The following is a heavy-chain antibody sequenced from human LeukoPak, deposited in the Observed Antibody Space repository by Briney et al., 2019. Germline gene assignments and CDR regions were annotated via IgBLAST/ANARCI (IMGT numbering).Heavy chain of an antibody. D-gene: IGHD3-10*01. CDR2: IYWNDDK. CDR3: AHRLIYYGSGSYFNF. V-gene: IGHV2-5*01. Sequence: SGPTLVNRTQTLTLTCSFSGFSLNTSGVGVGWIRQPPGKALECLALIYWNDDKAYSPSLKSRLTITKDTAKNQVVLTMTNMGPVDTATYYCAHRLIYYGSGSYFNFWGQGTLVTVSS. J-gene: IGHJ4*02. CDR1: GFSLNTSGVG.